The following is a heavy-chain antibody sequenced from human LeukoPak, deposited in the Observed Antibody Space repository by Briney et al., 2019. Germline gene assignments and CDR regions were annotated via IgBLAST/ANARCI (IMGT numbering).Heavy chain of an antibody. CDR1: GGSISSGGYS. V-gene: IGHV4-30-2*02. Sequence: PSETLSLTCAVSGGSISSGGYSWSWIRQPPGKGLEWIGYIYHSGSTYYNPSLKSRVTISVDTSKNQFSLKLSSVTAADTAVYYCAREYSSGWSGTGYWGQGTLVTVSS. D-gene: IGHD6-19*01. J-gene: IGHJ4*02. CDR3: AREYSSGWSGTGY. CDR2: IYHSGST.